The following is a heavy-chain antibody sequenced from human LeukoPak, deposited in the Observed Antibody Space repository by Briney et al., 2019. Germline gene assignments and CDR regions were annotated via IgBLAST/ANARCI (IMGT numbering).Heavy chain of an antibody. CDR2: ISGGGGST. V-gene: IGHV3-23*01. CDR1: GFTLSSYA. D-gene: IGHD3-3*01. J-gene: IGHJ4*02. Sequence: GGSLTLSCAASGFTLSSYAMSWVRQAPGKGLEWVSAISGGGGSTYYADSVKGRFTMSRYNSKNTLYMQMNSLRAEDTAVYYCAKDVADYAIFGVFIFRISFNYWGQRTLVTVSS. CDR3: AKDVADYAIFGVFIFRISFNY.